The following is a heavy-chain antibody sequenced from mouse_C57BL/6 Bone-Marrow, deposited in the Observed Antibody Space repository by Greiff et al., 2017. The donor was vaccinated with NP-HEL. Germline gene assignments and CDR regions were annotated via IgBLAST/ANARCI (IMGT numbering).Heavy chain of an antibody. CDR3: ARGGGYGNYYFDY. D-gene: IGHD2-1*01. CDR2: FHPYNDDT. V-gene: IGHV1-47*01. J-gene: IGHJ2*01. Sequence: VQLKESGAELVKPGASVKMSCKASGYTFTTYPIEWMKQNHGKSLEWIGNFHPYNDDTTYNEKFKGKATLTVEKSSSTVYLELSRLTSDDSAVDYCARGGGYGNYYFDYWGQGTTLTVSS. CDR1: GYTFTTYP.